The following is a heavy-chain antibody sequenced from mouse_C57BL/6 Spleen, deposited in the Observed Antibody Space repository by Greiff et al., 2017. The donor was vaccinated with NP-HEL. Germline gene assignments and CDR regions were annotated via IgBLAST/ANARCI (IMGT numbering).Heavy chain of an antibody. Sequence: DVQLVESGGGLVKPGGSLKLSCAASGFTFSSYAMSWVRQTPEKRLEWVATISDGGSYTYYPDNVKGRFTISRDNAKNNLYLQMSHLKSEDTAMYYCATGEGYAMDYWGQGTSVTVSS. J-gene: IGHJ4*01. CDR2: ISDGGSYT. CDR3: ATGEGYAMDY. CDR1: GFTFSSYA. V-gene: IGHV5-4*01.